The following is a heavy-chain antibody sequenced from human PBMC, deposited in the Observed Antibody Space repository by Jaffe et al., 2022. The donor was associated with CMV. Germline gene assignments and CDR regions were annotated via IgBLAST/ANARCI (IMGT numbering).Heavy chain of an antibody. CDR1: GFTFSSYA. CDR2: ISGSGGST. V-gene: IGHV3-23*04. Sequence: EVQLVESGGGLVQPGGSLRLSCAASGFTFSSYAMSWVRQAPGKGLEWVSAISGSGGSTYYADSVKGRFTISRDNSKKTLYVQMNSLRAEDTAVYYCSGGYARGSITSGVQDHWGQGTLVTVSS. J-gene: IGHJ4*02. D-gene: IGHD3-16*01. CDR3: SGGYARGSITSGVQDH.